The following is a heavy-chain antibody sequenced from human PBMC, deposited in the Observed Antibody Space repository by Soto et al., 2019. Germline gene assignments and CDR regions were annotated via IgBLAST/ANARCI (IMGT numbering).Heavy chain of an antibody. CDR2: INPNSGGT. V-gene: IGHV1-2*04. D-gene: IGHD2-21*02. CDR1: GYTFTGYY. J-gene: IGHJ6*02. CDR3: ARDLGGHCGGDCPPPGYYGMDV. Sequence: ASVKVSCKASGYTFTGYYMHWVRQAPGLGLEWMGWINPNSGGTNYAQKFQGWVTMTRDTSISTAYMELSRLRSDDTAVYYCARDLGGHCGGDCPPPGYYGMDVWGQGTTVTVSS.